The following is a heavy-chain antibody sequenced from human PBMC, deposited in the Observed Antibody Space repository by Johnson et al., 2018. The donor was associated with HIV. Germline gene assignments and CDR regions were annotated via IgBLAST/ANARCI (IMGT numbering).Heavy chain of an antibody. CDR2: ISYDGSNK. CDR3: AKGIAARTDAFDI. D-gene: IGHD6-6*01. Sequence: QVQLVESGGGVVQPGRSLRLSCAASGFTFSSYAMHWVRQAPGKGLEWVAVISYDGSNKYYADYVKGRFTISRDNSKNTLYLQMNSLRAEDTAVYYCAKGIAARTDAFDIWGQGTMVTVSS. CDR1: GFTFSSYA. V-gene: IGHV3-30*04. J-gene: IGHJ3*02.